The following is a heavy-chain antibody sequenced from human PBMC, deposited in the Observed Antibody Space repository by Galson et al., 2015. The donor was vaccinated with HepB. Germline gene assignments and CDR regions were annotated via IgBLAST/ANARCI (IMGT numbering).Heavy chain of an antibody. CDR2: ISHDGSLK. V-gene: IGHV3-30*18. D-gene: IGHD6-6*01. Sequence: SLRLSCAASGFIFSHYGMEWVRQAPGKGLEWVAVISHDGSLKYYADSVKGRFTISRDNSKNTLSLQMNSLRAEDTAVYYCVKEGREYISSFEDYWGQGTLVTVSS. CDR1: GFIFSHYG. CDR3: VKEGREYISSFEDY. J-gene: IGHJ4*02.